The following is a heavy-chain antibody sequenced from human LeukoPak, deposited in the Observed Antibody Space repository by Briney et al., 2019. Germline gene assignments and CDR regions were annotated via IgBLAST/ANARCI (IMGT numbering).Heavy chain of an antibody. CDR2: ISGSGGST. CDR3: AKDGDTAMATGSFDY. CDR1: GFTFSSYA. V-gene: IGHV3-23*01. D-gene: IGHD5-18*01. J-gene: IGHJ4*02. Sequence: GGSLRLSCAASGFTFSSYAMSWVRQAPGKGLEWVSAISGSGGSTYYADSAKGRFTISRDNSKNTLYLQMNSLRAEDTAVYYCAKDGDTAMATGSFDYWGQGTLVTVSS.